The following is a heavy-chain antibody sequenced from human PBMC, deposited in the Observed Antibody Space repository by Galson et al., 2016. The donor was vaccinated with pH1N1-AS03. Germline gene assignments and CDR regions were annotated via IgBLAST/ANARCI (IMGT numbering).Heavy chain of an antibody. CDR2: IRQDGGER. CDR1: GFDFSNYW. Sequence: SLRLSCADSGFDFSNYWMNWVRQAPGKGLEWVANIRQDGGERYYVDSVKGRFTISRDNTKNSVHLQMSNLRAEDTAVYYRARRHCTISDCYNKSYHVFDIWGRGTMVTVSS. J-gene: IGHJ3*02. CDR3: ARRHCTISDCYNKSYHVFDI. D-gene: IGHD3-10*01. V-gene: IGHV3-7*01.